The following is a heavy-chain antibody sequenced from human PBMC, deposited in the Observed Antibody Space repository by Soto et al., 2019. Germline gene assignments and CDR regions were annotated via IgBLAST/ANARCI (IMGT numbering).Heavy chain of an antibody. CDR3: ARMSYFYDKWYFDL. Sequence: TPDTLSLTCPVSGSSFNNSDYYWIWLLQTPGKGLEWIGYVYYSGTTDYIPSLKSRLSMSIDKSQNQFTLKLNSVTAADTATYYCARMSYFYDKWYFDLWGRGTLVTV. V-gene: IGHV4-30-4*02. CDR2: VYYSGTT. J-gene: IGHJ2*01. D-gene: IGHD3-22*01. CDR1: GSSFNNSDYY.